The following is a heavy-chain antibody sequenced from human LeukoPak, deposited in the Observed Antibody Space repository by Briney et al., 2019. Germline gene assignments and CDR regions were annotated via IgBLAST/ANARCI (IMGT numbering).Heavy chain of an antibody. CDR2: ISYDGSNK. D-gene: IGHD1-26*01. V-gene: IGHV3-30*18. CDR1: GFTFSSYG. CDR3: AKDSRGSYAFDY. J-gene: IGHJ4*02. Sequence: GGSLRLSCAASGFTFSSYGMHWVRQAPGKGLEWVAVISYDGSNKYYADSVKGRFTISRDNSKNTLYLQMNSLRAEDTAVYYCAKDSRGSYAFDYWGQGTLVTVSS.